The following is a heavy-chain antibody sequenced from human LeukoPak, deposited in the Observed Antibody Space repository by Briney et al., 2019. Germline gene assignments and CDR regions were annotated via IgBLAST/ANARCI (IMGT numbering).Heavy chain of an antibody. CDR2: IYNSGST. Sequence: SETLSLTCSVSGGSISSSTYYWGWIRQPPGKGLEWIGSIYNSGSTYYNPSLKSRVTISVDTSKNQFSLELSSVTAADTAVYYCARHTSHTIGTGDFDYWGQGTLVTVSS. D-gene: IGHD1-1*01. CDR3: ARHTSHTIGTGDFDY. J-gene: IGHJ4*02. CDR1: GGSISSSTYY. V-gene: IGHV4-39*01.